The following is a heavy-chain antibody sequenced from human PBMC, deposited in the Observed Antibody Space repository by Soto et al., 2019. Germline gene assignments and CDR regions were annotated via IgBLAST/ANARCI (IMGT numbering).Heavy chain of an antibody. V-gene: IGHV1-46*01. CDR3: ARDRVFRCTYYGMDV. J-gene: IGHJ6*02. CDR2: MNPSGGST. CDR1: GDTFISYY. D-gene: IGHD2-8*01. Sequence: ASVKVSCKASGDTFISYYMHWVRQAPGQGLEWMGIMNPSGGSTRYAQKFQGRVTMTRDTSTSTVYMELSSLKSENTAVYYSARDRVFRCTYYGMDVWGRVTTVTVSS.